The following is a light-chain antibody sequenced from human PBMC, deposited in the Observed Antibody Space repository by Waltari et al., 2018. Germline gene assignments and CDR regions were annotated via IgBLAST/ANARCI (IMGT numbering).Light chain of an antibody. CDR1: SSDVGCYNY. J-gene: IGLJ1*01. Sequence: QSALTQPASVSGSPGQSITISCTGTSSDVGCYNYVSWYQHHPGNVPKLIISEVNNRPSGFSPRFSGSKSGNTASLSISGLQTEDEADYYCSSYTSSTTLVFGTGTKVTVL. CDR2: EVN. CDR3: SSYTSSTTLV. V-gene: IGLV2-14*01.